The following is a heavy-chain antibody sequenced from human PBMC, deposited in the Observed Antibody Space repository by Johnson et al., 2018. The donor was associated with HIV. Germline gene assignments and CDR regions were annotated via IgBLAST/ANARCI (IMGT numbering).Heavy chain of an antibody. D-gene: IGHD5-12*01. CDR3: ASGDDDGV. CDR2: ISSSGKST. Sequence: VQLVESGGDLVKPGGSLRLSCAASGFTFRDYYMSWIRQAPGKGLEWVSYISSSGKSTNYADSVKGRFTISRDNSKSTLFLQMNSLRLEDTAVYYCASGDDDGVWGQGTMVTVSS. CDR1: GFTFRDYY. V-gene: IGHV3-11*04. J-gene: IGHJ3*01.